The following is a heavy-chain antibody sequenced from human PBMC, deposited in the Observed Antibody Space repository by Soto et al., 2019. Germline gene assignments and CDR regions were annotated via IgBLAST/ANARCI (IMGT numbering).Heavy chain of an antibody. CDR1: GGSVSSGSYY. V-gene: IGHV4-61*01. J-gene: IGHJ6*02. D-gene: IGHD3-9*01. CDR3: ARDNYDILTGYYYPDLYGMDV. CDR2: IYYSGST. Sequence: PSETLSLTCTVSGGSVSSGSYYWSWIRQPPGKGLEWIGYIYYSGSTNYNPSLKSRVTISVDTSKNQFSLKLSSVTAADTAVYYCARDNYDILTGYYYPDLYGMDVWGQGTTVTVSS.